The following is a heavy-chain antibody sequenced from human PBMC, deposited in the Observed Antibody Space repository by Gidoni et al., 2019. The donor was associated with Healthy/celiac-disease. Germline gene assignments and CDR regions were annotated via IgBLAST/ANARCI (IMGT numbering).Heavy chain of an antibody. J-gene: IGHJ4*02. CDR1: GGSISSINW. D-gene: IGHD6-6*01. Sequence: QVQLQESGPGLVKLSGTLSLTCAVSGGSISSINWWSWVRQPPGKGLEWIGEVYHSGSTNYNPSLKSRVTISVDKSKNQFSLKLSSVTAADTAVYYCAGLYCQNLYSSSSACGYWGQGTLVTVSS. CDR3: AGLYCQNLYSSSSACGY. V-gene: IGHV4-4*02. CDR2: VYHSGST.